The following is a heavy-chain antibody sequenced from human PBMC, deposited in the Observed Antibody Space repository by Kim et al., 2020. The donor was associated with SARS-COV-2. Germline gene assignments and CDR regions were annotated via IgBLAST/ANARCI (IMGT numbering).Heavy chain of an antibody. CDR3: AKSVYSNGLNDY. CDR2: ITNGDGTT. CDR1: GFAFSGYG. Sequence: GGSLRLSCAASGFAFSGYGMSWVRQAPGKGLEWVSTITNGDGTTYYADSVRGRFTISRDNSKNTLYLQMNSLRADDTAVYSCAKSVYSNGLNDYWGRGT. V-gene: IGHV3-23*01. D-gene: IGHD4-4*01. J-gene: IGHJ4*02.